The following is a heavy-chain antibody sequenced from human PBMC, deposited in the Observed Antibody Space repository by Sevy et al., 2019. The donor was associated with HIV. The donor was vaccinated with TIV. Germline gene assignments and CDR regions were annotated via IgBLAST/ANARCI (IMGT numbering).Heavy chain of an antibody. V-gene: IGHV3-48*02. Sequence: VGSLRLSCAASGFTFSSYSMNWVRQAPGKGLEWVSYISSSSSTIYYADSVKGRFTISRDNAKNSLYLQMNSLRDEDTAVYYCARSDYYGSGSDYNWFDPWGQRTLVTVSS. CDR1: GFTFSSYS. CDR2: ISSSSSTI. CDR3: ARSDYYGSGSDYNWFDP. D-gene: IGHD3-10*01. J-gene: IGHJ5*02.